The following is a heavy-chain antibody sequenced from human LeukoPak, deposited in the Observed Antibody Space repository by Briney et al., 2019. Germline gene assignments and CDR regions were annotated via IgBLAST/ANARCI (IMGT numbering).Heavy chain of an antibody. CDR1: GYTFTGYY. CDR3: AREVWFGELSNPLDSYYFDY. CDR2: INPNSDGT. D-gene: IGHD3-10*01. V-gene: IGHV1-2*02. J-gene: IGHJ4*02. Sequence: RRASVKVSCKASGYTFTGYYMHWVRQAPGQVLEWMGWINPNSDGTNYAQKFQGRVTMTRDTSISTAYMELSRLRSDDTAVYYCAREVWFGELSNPLDSYYFDYWGQGTLVTVSS.